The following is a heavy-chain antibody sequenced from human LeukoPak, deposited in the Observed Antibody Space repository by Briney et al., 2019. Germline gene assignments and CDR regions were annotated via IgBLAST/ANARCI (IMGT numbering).Heavy chain of an antibody. V-gene: IGHV4-39*07. Sequence: SETLSLTCTVSGGSIRSSYYYWGWIRQPPGKGLEWIGSIYDSGSTYYNPSLKSRVTISVDTSKNQFSLKLSSVTAADTAVYYCARVRKYSYAKGWFDPWGQGTLVTVSS. CDR2: IYDSGST. J-gene: IGHJ5*02. CDR3: ARVRKYSYAKGWFDP. D-gene: IGHD5-18*01. CDR1: GGSIRSSYYY.